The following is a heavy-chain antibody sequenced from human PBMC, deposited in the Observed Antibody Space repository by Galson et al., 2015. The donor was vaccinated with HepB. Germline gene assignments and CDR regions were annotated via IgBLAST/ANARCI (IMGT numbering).Heavy chain of an antibody. V-gene: IGHV1-69*13. Sequence: SVKVSCKASGGTFSSYAISWVRQAPGQGLEWMGGIIPIFGTANYAQKFQGRVTITADESTSTAYMELSSLRSEDTAVYYCARDTAMGTYWYFDLWGRGTLVTVSS. CDR1: GGTFSSYA. D-gene: IGHD5-18*01. CDR2: IIPIFGTA. CDR3: ARDTAMGTYWYFDL. J-gene: IGHJ2*01.